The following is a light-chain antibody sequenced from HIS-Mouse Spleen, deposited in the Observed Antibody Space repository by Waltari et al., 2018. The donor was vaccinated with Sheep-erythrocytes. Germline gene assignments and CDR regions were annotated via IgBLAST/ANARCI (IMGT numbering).Light chain of an antibody. Sequence: QSALTQPPSASGSPGQSVTISCTGTSSDVGGYNHFSWYQQPPGKAPKLMIYEVRTLPSGVPDRFSGSKSGNTASLTVSGLQAEDEADYYCSSYAGSNNWVFGGGTKLTVL. CDR1: SSDVGGYNH. V-gene: IGLV2-8*01. CDR3: SSYAGSNNWV. J-gene: IGLJ3*02. CDR2: EVR.